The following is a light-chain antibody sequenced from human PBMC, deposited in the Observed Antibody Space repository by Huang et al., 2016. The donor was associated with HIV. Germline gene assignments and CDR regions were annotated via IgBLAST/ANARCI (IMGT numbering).Light chain of an antibody. CDR1: QSIATN. CDR2: DAS. Sequence: EIVLTQSQATLSVSPGEGATLSCRANQSIATNLAWYHQRPGQAPRILIYDASTRASGLPGRFSGSGSGTEFTLTVSGLHSEDFAIYYCQQYHNWPYSFGQGTKLEIK. J-gene: IGKJ2*03. CDR3: QQYHNWPYS. V-gene: IGKV3-15*01.